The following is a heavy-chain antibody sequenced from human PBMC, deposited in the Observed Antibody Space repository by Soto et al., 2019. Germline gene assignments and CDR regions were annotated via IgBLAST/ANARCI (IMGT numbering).Heavy chain of an antibody. D-gene: IGHD2-2*01. CDR1: GFTFSSYS. CDR3: ARSIKCSSTSCYATWYFDL. J-gene: IGHJ2*01. V-gene: IGHV3-21*01. CDR2: ISSSSSYI. Sequence: EVQLVESGGGLVKPGGSLRLSCAASGFTFSSYSMNWVRQAPGKGLEWVSSISSSSSYIYYAASVKGRFTISRDNAKNSLYLQMNSLRAEDTAVYYCARSIKCSSTSCYATWYFDLWGRGTLVTVSS.